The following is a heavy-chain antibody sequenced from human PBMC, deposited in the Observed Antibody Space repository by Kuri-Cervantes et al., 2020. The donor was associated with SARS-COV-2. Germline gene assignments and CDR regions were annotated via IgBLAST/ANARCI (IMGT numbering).Heavy chain of an antibody. V-gene: IGHV4-38-2*01. CDR1: GYSISSGYY. J-gene: IGHJ3*02. CDR3: ARVPSSGWYPVDAAFDI. CDR2: INHSGST. D-gene: IGHD6-19*01. Sequence: SETLSLTCAVSGYSISSGYYWGWIRQPPGKGLEWIGSINHSGSTNYNPSLKSRVTISVDTSKNQFSLKLSSVTAADTAVYYCARVPSSGWYPVDAAFDIWGQETMVTVSS.